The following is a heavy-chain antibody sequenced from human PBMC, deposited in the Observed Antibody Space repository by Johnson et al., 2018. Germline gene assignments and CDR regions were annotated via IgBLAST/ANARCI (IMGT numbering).Heavy chain of an antibody. D-gene: IGHD3-10*01. CDR3: AKGGPITVHERAFDI. CDR1: GFTFSSYG. Sequence: QVQLVQSGGGVVQPGRSLRLSCAASGFTFSSYGMHWVRQAPGKGLEWVAIIWYDGSNKYYADSVKGRFTISRDNSKNTLYLQMNSLRAEETAVYYCAKGGPITVHERAFDIWGQGTMVTVSS. CDR2: IWYDGSNK. V-gene: IGHV3-33*06. J-gene: IGHJ3*02.